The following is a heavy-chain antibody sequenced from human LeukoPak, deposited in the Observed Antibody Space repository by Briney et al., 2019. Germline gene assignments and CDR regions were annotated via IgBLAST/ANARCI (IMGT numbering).Heavy chain of an antibody. CDR2: ISWNSGSI. CDR1: GFTFDDYA. CDR3: VNQNY. J-gene: IGHJ4*02. D-gene: IGHD1-14*01. V-gene: IGHV3-9*01. Sequence: GGSLRLSCAASGFTFDDYAMHWVRQAPGKGLEWVSGISWNSGSIVYADSVKGRFTISKDNAKNSLYLQMNSLRAEDTALYYCVNQNYWGQGTLVTVSS.